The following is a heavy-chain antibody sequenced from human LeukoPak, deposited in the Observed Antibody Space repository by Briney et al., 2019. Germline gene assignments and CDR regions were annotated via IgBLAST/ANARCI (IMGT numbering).Heavy chain of an antibody. CDR2: ISRTSESI. J-gene: IGHJ5*02. D-gene: IGHD3-10*01. V-gene: IGHV3-21*01. CDR3: AKDRAGYYYGSGVFDP. Sequence: GGSLRLSCAASGFTFNTYSMSWVRQAPGKGLEWVSIISRTSESIFYADSVKGRFTISRDNSKNTLYLQMNSLRAEDTAVYYCAKDRAGYYYGSGVFDPWGQGTLVTVSS. CDR1: GFTFNTYS.